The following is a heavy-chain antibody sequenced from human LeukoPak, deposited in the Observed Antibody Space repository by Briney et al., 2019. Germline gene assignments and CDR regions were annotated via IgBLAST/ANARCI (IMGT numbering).Heavy chain of an antibody. D-gene: IGHD3-16*01. J-gene: IGHJ4*02. Sequence: GGSLRLSCAASGFTFSSYEMNWVRQAPGKGLEWVSYISSSGSTRYYADSVKGRFTISRDNAKNSLYLQMNSLRAEDTAVYYCARARSDVWGSYYVYWGQGTLVTVSS. V-gene: IGHV3-48*03. CDR1: GFTFSSYE. CDR3: ARARSDVWGSYYVY. CDR2: ISSSGSTR.